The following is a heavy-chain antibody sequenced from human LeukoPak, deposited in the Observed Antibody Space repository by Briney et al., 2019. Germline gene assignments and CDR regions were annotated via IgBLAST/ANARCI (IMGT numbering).Heavy chain of an antibody. J-gene: IGHJ4*02. Sequence: GASVKVYCKASGYTFTSYGISWVRQAPGQGLEWMGWISAYNGNTNYAQKLQGRVTMTTDTSTSTAYMELRSLRSDDTAVYYCARVGIVGATGVSYYFDYWGQGTLVTVSS. V-gene: IGHV1-18*01. CDR1: GYTFTSYG. CDR2: ISAYNGNT. D-gene: IGHD1-26*01. CDR3: ARVGIVGATGVSYYFDY.